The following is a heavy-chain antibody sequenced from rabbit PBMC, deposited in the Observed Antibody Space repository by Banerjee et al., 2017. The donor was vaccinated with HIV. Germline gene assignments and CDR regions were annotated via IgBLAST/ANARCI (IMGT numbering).Heavy chain of an antibody. D-gene: IGHD2-1*01. J-gene: IGHJ4*01. Sequence: QSLEESGGDLVKPGASLTLTCTASGFSFSTTYYICWVRQAPGKGLEWIACIVAGSSETTYYASWAKGRFTISKDNAQNTVDLQINSLTAADTATYFCARDLRYDDSFYFDLWGPGTLVTVS. V-gene: IGHV1S40*01. CDR2: IVAGSSETT. CDR3: ARDLRYDDSFYFDL. CDR1: GFSFSTTYY.